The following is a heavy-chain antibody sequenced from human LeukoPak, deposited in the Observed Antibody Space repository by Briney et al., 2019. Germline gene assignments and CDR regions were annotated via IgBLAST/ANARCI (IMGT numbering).Heavy chain of an antibody. CDR2: ISSSGSTI. J-gene: IGHJ6*03. V-gene: IGHV3-11*01. CDR1: GFTFSDYY. CDR3: ARDLAKVVPAAIDDYYYYYYMDV. Sequence: GGSLRLSCAASGFTFSDYYMSWIRQAPGKGLEWVSYISSSGSTIYYADSVKGRFTISRDNAKNSLYLQMNSLRAEDTAVYYCARDLAKVVPAAIDDYYYYYYMDVWGKGTTVTVSS. D-gene: IGHD2-2*01.